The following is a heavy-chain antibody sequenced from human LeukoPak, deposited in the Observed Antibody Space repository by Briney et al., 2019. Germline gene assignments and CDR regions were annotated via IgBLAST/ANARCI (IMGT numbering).Heavy chain of an antibody. CDR2: IIPIFGTA. D-gene: IGHD1-26*01. Sequence: GSSVKVSCKASGGTFSSYAISWVRQTPGQGLEWMGGIIPIFGTANYAQKFQGRVTITTDESTSTAYMELSSLRSEDTAVYYCARSPGGSYYYYYMDVWGKGTTATVSS. J-gene: IGHJ6*03. CDR1: GGTFSSYA. V-gene: IGHV1-69*05. CDR3: ARSPGGSYYYYYMDV.